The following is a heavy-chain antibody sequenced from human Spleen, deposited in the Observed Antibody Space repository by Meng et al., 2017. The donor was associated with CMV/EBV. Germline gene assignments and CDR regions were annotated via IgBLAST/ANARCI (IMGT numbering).Heavy chain of an antibody. Sequence: GGSLRLSCAASGLPFSNYAMHWVRQAPGEGPEWVSSISASGRSAYYADSVKGRFTISRDNSKNTLYLQMNSLRAEDTAVYYCAKDLGDGYGADYWGQGTLVTVSS. CDR1: GLPFSNYA. D-gene: IGHD5-24*01. CDR2: ISASGRSA. CDR3: AKDLGDGYGADY. J-gene: IGHJ4*02. V-gene: IGHV3-23*01.